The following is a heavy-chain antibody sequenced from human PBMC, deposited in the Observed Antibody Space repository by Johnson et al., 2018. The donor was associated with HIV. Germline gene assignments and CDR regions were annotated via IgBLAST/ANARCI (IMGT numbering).Heavy chain of an antibody. CDR3: ARVGYCSGGSCFSGAFDI. D-gene: IGHD2-15*01. CDR1: GFTFRSYD. V-gene: IGHV3-13*01. CDR2: IGTAGDT. Sequence: VQLVESGGGLVQPVGSQRLSCAASGFTFRSYDMHWVRQATGKGLEWVSGIGTAGDTYYPGSVKGRFTISRENAKNSLYLQMNSLRVGDTAVYYCARVGYCSGGSCFSGAFDIWGQGTMVTVSS. J-gene: IGHJ3*02.